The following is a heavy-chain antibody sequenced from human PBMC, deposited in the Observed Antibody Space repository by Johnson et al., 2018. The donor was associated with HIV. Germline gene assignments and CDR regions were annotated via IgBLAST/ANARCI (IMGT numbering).Heavy chain of an antibody. Sequence: VQLVESGGGVVQPGRSLRLSCTASGFTFSSYGIHWVRQAPGKGLEWVATIKGDGSGQDYVDSVEGRFTISRDYAKNSLYVQMNSLRAEDTAVYYCAKPRYYDNAFEMWGQGTMVTVSS. D-gene: IGHD3-16*01. J-gene: IGHJ3*02. CDR3: AKPRYYDNAFEM. V-gene: IGHV3-7*01. CDR1: GFTFSSYG. CDR2: IKGDGSGQ.